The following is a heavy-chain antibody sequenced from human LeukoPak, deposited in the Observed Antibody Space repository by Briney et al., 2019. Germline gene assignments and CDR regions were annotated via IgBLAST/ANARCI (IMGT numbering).Heavy chain of an antibody. CDR1: GFTFSSYW. J-gene: IGHJ4*02. CDR2: INSDGSST. CDR3: TRGSRGYSYGFFDY. V-gene: IGHV3-74*01. D-gene: IGHD5-18*01. Sequence: GGSLRLSCAASGFTFSSYWMHWVRQAPGKGLGWVSRINSDGSSTSYADSVKGRFTISRDSAKNTLYLQMNSLRAEDTAVYYCTRGSRGYSYGFFDYWGQRTMVTVSS.